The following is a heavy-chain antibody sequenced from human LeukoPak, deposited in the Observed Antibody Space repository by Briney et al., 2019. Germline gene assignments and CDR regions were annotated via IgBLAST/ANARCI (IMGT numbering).Heavy chain of an antibody. J-gene: IGHJ2*01. CDR1: GGSFSSYY. CDR2: IDTSGNT. V-gene: IGHV4-59*10. D-gene: IGHD6-13*01. Sequence: SETLSLTCAVYGGSFSSYYWSWIRQPAGKGLEWIGRIDTSGNTNYKPSLKSRVTMSVDTSKNQFSLKLSSVTAADTAVYYCARVSSSWYQDWYFDLWGRGTLVTVSS. CDR3: ARVSSSWYQDWYFDL.